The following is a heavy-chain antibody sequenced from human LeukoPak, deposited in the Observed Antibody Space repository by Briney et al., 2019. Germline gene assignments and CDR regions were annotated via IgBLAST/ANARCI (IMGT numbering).Heavy chain of an antibody. J-gene: IGHJ3*02. V-gene: IGHV1-46*01. CDR3: ARGGSYYDSSGYDAFDI. CDR1: GYTFTSYY. Sequence: ASVKVSCKASGYTFTSYYMHWVRQAPGQGLEWMGIINPSGGSTSYAQKFQGRVTMTRDTSTSTVYMELSSLRSEDTAVYYCARGGSYYDSSGYDAFDIWGQGTMVTVSS. CDR2: INPSGGST. D-gene: IGHD3-22*01.